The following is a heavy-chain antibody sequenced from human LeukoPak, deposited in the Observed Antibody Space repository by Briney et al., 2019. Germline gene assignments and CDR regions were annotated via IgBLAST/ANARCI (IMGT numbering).Heavy chain of an antibody. CDR2: ISSGSNTR. CDR1: GTTFDRYS. Sequence: PGGSLRLSCVAYGTTFDRYSMDWVRQAPGKGLEWVSYISSGSNTRLYAESVKGRLTISRDNSNDSLFLQMNSLRAEDSAVYYCARERYLPSGGYYYMDVWGKGTTVTVSS. J-gene: IGHJ6*03. D-gene: IGHD5-12*01. CDR3: ARERYLPSGGYYYMDV. V-gene: IGHV3-48*04.